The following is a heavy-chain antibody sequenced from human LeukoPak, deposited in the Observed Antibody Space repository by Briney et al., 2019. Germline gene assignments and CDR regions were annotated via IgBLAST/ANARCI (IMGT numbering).Heavy chain of an antibody. CDR3: TTAGGYDYP. V-gene: IGHV3-49*04. Sequence: PGGSLRLSCTASGFTFGDYAMSWVRQAPGKGLEWVGFIRSKAYGGTTEYAASVKGGFTISRDDSKSIAYLQMNSLKTEDTAVYYCTTAGGYDYPWGQGTLVTVSS. D-gene: IGHD5-12*01. CDR2: IRSKAYGGTT. J-gene: IGHJ4*02. CDR1: GFTFGDYA.